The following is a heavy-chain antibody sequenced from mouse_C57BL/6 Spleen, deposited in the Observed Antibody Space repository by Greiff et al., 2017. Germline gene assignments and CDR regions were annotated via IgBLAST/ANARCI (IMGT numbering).Heavy chain of an antibody. CDR1: GYTFTGYW. V-gene: IGHV1-9*01. CDR3: AREDSSGYYYFDY. Sequence: QVQLKESGAELMKPGASVKLSCKATGYTFTGYWIEWVKQRPGHGLEWIGEILPGSGSTTYNEKFKGKATFTADTSSNTAYMQLSSLTTEDSAIYYCAREDSSGYYYFDYWGQGTTRTVSS. D-gene: IGHD3-2*02. J-gene: IGHJ2*01. CDR2: ILPGSGST.